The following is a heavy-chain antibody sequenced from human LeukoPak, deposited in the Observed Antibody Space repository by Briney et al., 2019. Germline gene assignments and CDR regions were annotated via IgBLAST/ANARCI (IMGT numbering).Heavy chain of an antibody. CDR2: LKSKAAGGTT. V-gene: IGHV3-15*01. CDR3: TTGDY. J-gene: IGHJ4*02. CDR1: GFSFTDAW. Sequence: GGSLRLSCAASGFSFTDAWMSWVRQAPGKGLEWVGHLKSKAAGGTTDYAAPVKARFTISGDDSKNTLYLQMNSLKTEDTAVYYCTTGDYWGQGTLVTVSS.